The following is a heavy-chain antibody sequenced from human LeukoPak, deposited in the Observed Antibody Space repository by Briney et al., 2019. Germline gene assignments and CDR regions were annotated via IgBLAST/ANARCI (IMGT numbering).Heavy chain of an antibody. CDR1: GFTLSSFW. D-gene: IGHD3-3*01. Sequence: GGSLRLSCAASGFTLSSFWMHWVRQAPGKGVVGVSRVKGDGRSTTYADSVKGRFTISRDNAKNTLYLQMNSLRAEDTAVYYCASYGLDFDFALDYWGQGALVTVSS. CDR3: ASYGLDFDFALDY. V-gene: IGHV3-74*01. J-gene: IGHJ4*02. CDR2: VKGDGRST.